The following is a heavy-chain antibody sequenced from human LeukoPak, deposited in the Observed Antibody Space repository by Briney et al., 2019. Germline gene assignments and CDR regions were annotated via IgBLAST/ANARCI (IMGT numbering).Heavy chain of an antibody. CDR1: GYTFTSYD. Sequence: ASVKVSCKASGYTFTSYDINWVRQAAGQGLEWMGWMNPNSANTGYAQKFQGRVTITRNTSISTAYMELSSLRSEDTAVYYCARAYPADYYDSSGNAFDIWGQGTMVTVSS. CDR3: ARAYPADYYDSSGNAFDI. D-gene: IGHD3-22*01. V-gene: IGHV1-8*01. J-gene: IGHJ3*02. CDR2: MNPNSANT.